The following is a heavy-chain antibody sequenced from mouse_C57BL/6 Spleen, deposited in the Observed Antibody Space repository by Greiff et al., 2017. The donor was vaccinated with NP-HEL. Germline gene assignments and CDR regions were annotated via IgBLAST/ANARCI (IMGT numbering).Heavy chain of an antibody. V-gene: IGHV5-17*01. CDR3: ARDWDDFDY. D-gene: IGHD4-1*01. CDR2: ISSGSSTI. J-gene: IGHJ2*01. Sequence: DVKLVESGGGLVKPGGSLKLSCAASGFTFSDYGMHWVRQAPEKGLEWVAYISSGSSTIYYADTVKGRFTISRDNAKNTLFLQMTSRRSEDTAMYYCARDWDDFDYWGQGTTLTVSS. CDR1: GFTFSDYG.